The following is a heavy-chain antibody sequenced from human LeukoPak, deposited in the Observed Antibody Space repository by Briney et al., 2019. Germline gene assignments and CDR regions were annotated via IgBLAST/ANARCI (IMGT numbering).Heavy chain of an antibody. V-gene: IGHV1-18*04. CDR3: ARDWLQLWLYGMDV. Sequence: GASQTVSRNGTADTYTRYGIRWESQVPGQGLERKGWISAYNGNTNYAQKLQGRVTMTTDTSTSTAYMELRSLRSDDTAVYYCARDWLQLWLYGMDVWGKGTTVTVSS. CDR1: ADTYTRYG. CDR2: ISAYNGNT. J-gene: IGHJ6*04. D-gene: IGHD5-18*01.